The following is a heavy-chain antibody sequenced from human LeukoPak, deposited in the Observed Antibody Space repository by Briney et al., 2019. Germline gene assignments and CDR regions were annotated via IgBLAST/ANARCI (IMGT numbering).Heavy chain of an antibody. CDR2: IKSDGSST. Sequence: GGSLRLPCAASGFTFSSYWMHWVRQAPGKGLVWVSRIKSDGSSTSYADSVKGRFTISRDNAKNTLYLQMNSLRAEDTAVYYCVRDLDGSGSYHWFDPWGQGTLVTVSS. V-gene: IGHV3-74*01. CDR1: GFTFSSYW. J-gene: IGHJ5*02. CDR3: VRDLDGSGSYHWFDP. D-gene: IGHD3-10*01.